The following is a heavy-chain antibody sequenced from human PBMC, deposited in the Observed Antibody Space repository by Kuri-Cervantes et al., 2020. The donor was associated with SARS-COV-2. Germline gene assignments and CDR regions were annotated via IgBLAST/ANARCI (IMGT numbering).Heavy chain of an antibody. J-gene: IGHJ3*02. CDR3: ARQLANNAFGI. D-gene: IGHD4/OR15-4a*01. Sequence: ESLKISCAVSGYSISSGYYWGWIRQPPGKGLEWIGSIYHSGSTYYNPSLKSRVTISVDTSKNQFSLKLSSVTAADTAVYYCARQLANNAFGIWGQGTMVTVSS. CDR1: GYSISSGYY. CDR2: IYHSGST. V-gene: IGHV4-38-2*01.